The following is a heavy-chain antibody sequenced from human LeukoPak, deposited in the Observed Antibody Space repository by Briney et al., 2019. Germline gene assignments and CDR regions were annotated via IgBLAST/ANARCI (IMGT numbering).Heavy chain of an antibody. Sequence: GSSVKVSCKASGGTFSSYAISWVRQAPGQGLEWMGGIIPIFGTANYAQKFQGRVTITADESTSTAYMELSSLRSEDTAVYYCARARGDFWSGPSNWFDPWGQGTLVTVSS. V-gene: IGHV1-69*13. CDR2: IIPIFGTA. CDR3: ARARGDFWSGPSNWFDP. CDR1: GGTFSSYA. D-gene: IGHD3-3*01. J-gene: IGHJ5*02.